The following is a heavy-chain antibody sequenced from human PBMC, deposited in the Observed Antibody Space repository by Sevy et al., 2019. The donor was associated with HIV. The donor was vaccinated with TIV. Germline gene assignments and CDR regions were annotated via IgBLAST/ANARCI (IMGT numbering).Heavy chain of an antibody. Sequence: SETLSLTCTVSGGSISNKNYYWCWIRQSPGKGLEWIGSVYYSGRTIYNPSLKSRVTITVDTSRNQFSLRLSSVTAADTAVYYCARSPPLGNTWLYYFDSWGQGTLVTVSS. D-gene: IGHD3-9*01. J-gene: IGHJ4*02. CDR1: GGSISNKNYY. CDR3: ARSPPLGNTWLYYFDS. V-gene: IGHV4-39*01. CDR2: VYYSGRT.